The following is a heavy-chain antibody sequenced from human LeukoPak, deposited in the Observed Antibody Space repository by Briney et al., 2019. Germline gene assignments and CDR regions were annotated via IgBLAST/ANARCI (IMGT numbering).Heavy chain of an antibody. CDR3: AKYRPPRL. V-gene: IGHV4-4*02. J-gene: IGHJ4*01. CDR2: VYYSGIT. D-gene: IGHD2-2*01. Sequence: GSLRLSCAVSGFTVSRNFMTWVRQAPGKGLEWIGEVYYSGITNYNPSLKSRLTLSVDMSKNQFSLSLNSVTAADTAVYYCAKYRPPRLWGQGTPVIVSS. CDR1: GFTVSRNF.